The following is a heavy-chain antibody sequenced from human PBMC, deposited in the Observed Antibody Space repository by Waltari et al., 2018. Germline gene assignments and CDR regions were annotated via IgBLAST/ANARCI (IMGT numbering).Heavy chain of an antibody. D-gene: IGHD6-19*01. J-gene: IGHJ4*02. CDR1: GFVVRSKY. CDR3: ARGSSFSGYFDL. Sequence: EVQLVETGGTLIQPGGSLRLSCAASGFVVRSKYMSWVRQAPGKGLEWVSVRYSSSTTYYADSVKGRFTISRDNSKNTLYLEMNSLRAEDTAVYYCARGSSFSGYFDLWGQGTPVTVSS. CDR2: RYSSSTT. V-gene: IGHV3-53*02.